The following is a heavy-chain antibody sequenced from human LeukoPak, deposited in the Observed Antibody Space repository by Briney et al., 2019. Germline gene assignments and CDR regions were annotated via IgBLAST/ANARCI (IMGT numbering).Heavy chain of an antibody. D-gene: IGHD5-12*01. J-gene: IGHJ6*03. Sequence: GGSLRLSCAASGFTFDDYAMHWVRQAPGKGLEWVSGISWNSGSIGYADSVKGRFTISRDNAKNSLYLQMNSLRAEDMALYYCAKDIVATIMGYMDVWGKGTTVTVSS. CDR2: ISWNSGSI. CDR1: GFTFDDYA. V-gene: IGHV3-9*03. CDR3: AKDIVATIMGYMDV.